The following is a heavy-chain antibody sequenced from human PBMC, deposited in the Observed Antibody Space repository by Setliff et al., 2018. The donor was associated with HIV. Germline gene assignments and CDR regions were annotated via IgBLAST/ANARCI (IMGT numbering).Heavy chain of an antibody. CDR1: GGSFSGSY. CDR3: ARGGGYDRSGYYPFDY. D-gene: IGHD3-22*01. CDR2: INHSGST. Sequence: PSETLSLTCAVYGGSFSGSYWSWIRQPPGKGLEWIGEINHSGSTNYNPSLKSRVTMSVDTSKNQFSLKLSSVTATDTAVYYCARGGGYDRSGYYPFDYWGQGTPGTVSS. V-gene: IGHV4-34*01. J-gene: IGHJ4*02.